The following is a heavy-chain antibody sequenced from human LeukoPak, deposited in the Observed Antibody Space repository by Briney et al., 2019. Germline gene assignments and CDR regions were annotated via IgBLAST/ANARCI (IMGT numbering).Heavy chain of an antibody. V-gene: IGHV4-39*01. CDR2: LYYGENS. D-gene: IGHD6-25*01. CDR1: GGSISFISSSTYY. J-gene: IGHJ4*02. CDR3: ARQLPTAAADTRGYFDY. Sequence: PSETLSLTCTVSGGSISFISSSTYYWGWIRQAPGKGLEWIGSLYYGENSHYNPSLKSRATLSVDTSNNQFSLKLTSVTAADGAVYFCARQLPTAAADTRGYFDYWGQGTVVTVSS.